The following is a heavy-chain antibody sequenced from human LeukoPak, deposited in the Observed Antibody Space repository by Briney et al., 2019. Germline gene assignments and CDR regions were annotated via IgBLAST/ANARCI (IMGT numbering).Heavy chain of an antibody. V-gene: IGHV4-34*01. J-gene: IGHJ6*03. D-gene: IGHD3-3*01. CDR3: ARIGVTIFGVVIVHYYYYMDV. CDR1: GGSFGGYY. Sequence: SETLSLTCAVYGGSFGGYYWSWIRQPPGKGLEWIGEINHSGSTNYNPSLKSRVTISVDTSKNQFSLKLSSVTAADTAVYYCARIGVTIFGVVIVHYYYYMDVWGKGTTVTVSS. CDR2: INHSGST.